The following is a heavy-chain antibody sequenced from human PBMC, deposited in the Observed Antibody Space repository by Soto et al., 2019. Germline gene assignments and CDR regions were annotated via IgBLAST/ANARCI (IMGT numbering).Heavy chain of an antibody. Sequence: SETLSLTCAVSGESISSGYYWAWIRQPPGKWLEWVGEIWPSGDTNYSPSLEGRVTVSLDPSKNQFSLKLTSVTAADTAVYYCASHRSGYAFQWGQGTLVTVSS. CDR1: GESISSGYY. CDR2: IWPSGDT. V-gene: IGHV4-38-2*01. J-gene: IGHJ4*02. D-gene: IGHD5-12*01. CDR3: ASHRSGYAFQ.